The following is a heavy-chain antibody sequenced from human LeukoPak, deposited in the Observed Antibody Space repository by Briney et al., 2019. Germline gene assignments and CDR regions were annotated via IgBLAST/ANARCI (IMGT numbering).Heavy chain of an antibody. CDR2: FDPEDGET. CDR1: GYTLTELS. J-gene: IGHJ4*02. D-gene: IGHD3-16*02. CDR3: ARGRDYVWGSYRYTIAGYYFDY. Sequence: ASVKVSCKVSGYTLTELSMHWVRQAPGKGLEWMGGFDPEDGETIYAQKFQGRVTMTEDTSTDTAYMELSSLRSEDTAVYYCARGRDYVWGSYRYTIAGYYFDYWGQGTLVTVSS. V-gene: IGHV1-24*01.